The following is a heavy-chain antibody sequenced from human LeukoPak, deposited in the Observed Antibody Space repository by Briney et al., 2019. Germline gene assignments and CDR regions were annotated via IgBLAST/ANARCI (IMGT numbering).Heavy chain of an antibody. CDR1: GGSISSGGYY. CDR3: AGEAAPLYYFDY. V-gene: IGHV4-30-2*01. Sequence: SETLSLTCTVSGGSISSGGYYWSWIRQPPGKGLEWIGYIYHNGNTYYNASFKSRVTISVDRPKNQFSLKLRSVTVADTAVYYCAGEAAPLYYFDYWGQGILVTVSS. CDR2: IYHNGNT. J-gene: IGHJ4*02. D-gene: IGHD6-13*01.